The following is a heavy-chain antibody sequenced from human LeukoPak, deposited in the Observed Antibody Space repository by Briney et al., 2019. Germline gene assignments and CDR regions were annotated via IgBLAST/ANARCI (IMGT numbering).Heavy chain of an antibody. Sequence: PGGSLRLSCAASGFTFHEHAMHWVRQAPGKGLGWVSLISGDGGNKHYADSVKGRFTISRDNSKNFLYLQMNSLRSEDTALYYCAKRSGAPNNFDYWGQGALVTVSS. D-gene: IGHD1-1*01. CDR3: AKRSGAPNNFDY. J-gene: IGHJ4*02. CDR2: ISGDGGNK. CDR1: GFTFHEHA. V-gene: IGHV3-43*02.